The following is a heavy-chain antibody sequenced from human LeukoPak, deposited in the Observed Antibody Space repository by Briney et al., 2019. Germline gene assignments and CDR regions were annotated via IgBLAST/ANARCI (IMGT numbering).Heavy chain of an antibody. D-gene: IGHD3-3*01. V-gene: IGHV4-39*01. Sequence: GSLRLSCAASRFTFSSYEMNWVRQPPGKGLEWIGSIYYSGSTYYNPSLKSRVTISVDTSKNQFSLKLSSVTAADTAVYYCARQKFRYDFWSGYADYWGQGTLVTVSS. J-gene: IGHJ4*02. CDR3: ARQKFRYDFWSGYADY. CDR1: RFTFSSYE. CDR2: IYYSGST.